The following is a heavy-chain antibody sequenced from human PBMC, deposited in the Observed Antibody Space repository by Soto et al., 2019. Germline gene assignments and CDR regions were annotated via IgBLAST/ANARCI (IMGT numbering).Heavy chain of an antibody. J-gene: IGHJ6*02. CDR3: ARGYYDFWSGYYISPYGMDV. D-gene: IGHD3-3*01. CDR1: GFTFSDHY. Sequence: GGSLRLSCAVSGFTFSDHYMSWIRQAPGKGLEWVSYISSRGSSIYYADSVKGRFTISRDNAKNSLYLQMNGLRAEDTAVYYCARGYYDFWSGYYISPYGMDVWGQGTTVTVSS. V-gene: IGHV3-11*01. CDR2: ISSRGSSI.